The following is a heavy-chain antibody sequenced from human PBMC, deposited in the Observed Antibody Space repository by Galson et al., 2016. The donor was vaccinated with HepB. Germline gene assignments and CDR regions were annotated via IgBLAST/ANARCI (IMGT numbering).Heavy chain of an antibody. CDR1: GVSFSTYY. CDR2: IDNRGRS. V-gene: IGHV4-34*01. CDR3: ASVVGFCSGGNCYFP. D-gene: IGHD2-15*01. Sequence: SETLSLTCAVYGVSFSTYYWTWIRQPPGKGLEWIGEIDNRGRSNYNPSLKSRVTISVDMFNNHFSLRLRSVTAADTSIYYCASVVGFCSGGNCYFPWGQGTKVTVS. J-gene: IGHJ3*01.